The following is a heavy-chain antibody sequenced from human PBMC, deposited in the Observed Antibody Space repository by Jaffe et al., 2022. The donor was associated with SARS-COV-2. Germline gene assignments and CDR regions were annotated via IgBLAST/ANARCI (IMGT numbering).Heavy chain of an antibody. CDR1: GGSISSYY. J-gene: IGHJ4*02. D-gene: IGHD3-22*01. CDR3: ARDTSPLYYYDSSGTNPAFFDY. Sequence: QVQLQESGPGLVKPSETLSLTCTVSGGSISSYYWSWIRQPAGKGLEWIGRIYTSGSTNYNPSLKSRVTMSVDTSKNQFSLKLSSVTAADTAVYYCARDTSPLYYYDSSGTNPAFFDYWGQGTLVTVSS. V-gene: IGHV4-4*07. CDR2: IYTSGST.